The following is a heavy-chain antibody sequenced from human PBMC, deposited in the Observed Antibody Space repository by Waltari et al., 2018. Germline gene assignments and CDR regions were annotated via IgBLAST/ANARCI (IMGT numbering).Heavy chain of an antibody. V-gene: IGHV4-59*11. CDR1: GGSISSHY. CDR3: ARGEWNYLPGAFDI. CDR2: IYYSGST. D-gene: IGHD1-7*01. J-gene: IGHJ3*02. Sequence: QVQLQESGPGLVKPSETLSLTCTVSGGSISSHYWSWIRQPPGKGLEWIGYIYYSGSTNYNPSLKSRVTISVDTSKNQFSLKLSSVTAADTAVYYCARGEWNYLPGAFDIWGQGTMVTVSS.